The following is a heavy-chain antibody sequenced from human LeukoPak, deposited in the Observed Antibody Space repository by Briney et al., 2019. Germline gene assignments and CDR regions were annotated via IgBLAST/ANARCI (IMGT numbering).Heavy chain of an antibody. CDR1: GFAFSSSG. J-gene: IGHJ4*02. D-gene: IGHD1-26*01. V-gene: IGHV3-30*02. Sequence: PGGSLRLSCATSGFAFSSSGMHWVRQAPGKGLEWVAVIWYDGSNEYYADSVKGRFTISRDNSKNTLYLQMNSLRAEDTAVYYCAKDYGWNAIVRATAGFDFWGQGTLVTVSS. CDR3: AKDYGWNAIVRATAGFDF. CDR2: IWYDGSNE.